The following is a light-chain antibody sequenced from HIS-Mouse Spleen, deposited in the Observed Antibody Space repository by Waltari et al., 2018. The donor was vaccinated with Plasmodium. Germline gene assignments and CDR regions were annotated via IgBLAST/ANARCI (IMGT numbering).Light chain of an antibody. CDR2: DVS. Sequence: QSALTQPRSVSGSPGQSVTISCTGTSSDVGGYNYVPWYQQHPGKAPKLMIYDVSKRPSGVPDRFSGSKSGNTASLTISGLQAEDEADYYCCSYAGSYTFVFRTGTKVTVL. V-gene: IGLV2-11*01. J-gene: IGLJ1*01. CDR3: CSYAGSYTFV. CDR1: SSDVGGYNY.